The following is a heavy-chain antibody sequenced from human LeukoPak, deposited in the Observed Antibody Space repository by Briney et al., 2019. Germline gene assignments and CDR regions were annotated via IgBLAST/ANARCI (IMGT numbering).Heavy chain of an antibody. Sequence: SETLSLTCTASGGSISSYYWSWIRQPPGKGLEWIGYIYYSGSTNYNPSLKSRATISVDTSKNQFSLKLSSVTAADTAVYYCARAGRSGYADYWGQGTLVTVSS. J-gene: IGHJ4*02. CDR2: IYYSGST. CDR1: GGSISSYY. V-gene: IGHV4-59*01. D-gene: IGHD3-22*01. CDR3: ARAGRSGYADY.